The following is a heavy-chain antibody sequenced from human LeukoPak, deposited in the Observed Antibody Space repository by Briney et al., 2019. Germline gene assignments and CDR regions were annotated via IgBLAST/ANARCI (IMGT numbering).Heavy chain of an antibody. CDR1: GXSFSGYY. Sequence: PSETLSLTCAVYGXSFSGYYGSWIRQPPGKGLEWIGEINHSGSTNYNPSLKSRVTISVDTSKNQFSLKLSSVTAADTAVYYCARGVLLWFGELLSYNWFDPWGQGTLVTVSS. V-gene: IGHV4-34*01. CDR3: ARGVLLWFGELLSYNWFDP. CDR2: INHSGST. D-gene: IGHD3-10*01. J-gene: IGHJ5*02.